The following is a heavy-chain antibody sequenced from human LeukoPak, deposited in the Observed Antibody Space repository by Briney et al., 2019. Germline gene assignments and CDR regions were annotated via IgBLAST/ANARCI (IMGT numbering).Heavy chain of an antibody. Sequence: ASVKVSCKASGGTFSSYTISWVRQAPGQGLEWMGRIIPILGIANYAQKFQGRVTINADKSTSTAYMELSSLRSEDTAVYYCARDLGYCSSTSCLGDAFDIWGQGTMVTVSS. CDR2: IIPILGIA. V-gene: IGHV1-69*04. CDR3: ARDLGYCSSTSCLGDAFDI. D-gene: IGHD2-2*01. CDR1: GGTFSSYT. J-gene: IGHJ3*02.